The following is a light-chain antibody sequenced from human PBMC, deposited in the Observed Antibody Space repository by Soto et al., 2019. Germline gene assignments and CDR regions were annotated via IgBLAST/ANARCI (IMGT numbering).Light chain of an antibody. J-gene: IGKJ2*01. Sequence: DIQMTQSPSTLSASVGDGVTITCRASQTISVWLAWYQQRPGKAPKFLIYDASNLETGVSSRFSGSGSGTDFTLTIRSLQPDDFATYYCQQYDSSSPTFGQGTKLEIK. V-gene: IGKV1-5*01. CDR2: DAS. CDR3: QQYDSSSPT. CDR1: QTISVW.